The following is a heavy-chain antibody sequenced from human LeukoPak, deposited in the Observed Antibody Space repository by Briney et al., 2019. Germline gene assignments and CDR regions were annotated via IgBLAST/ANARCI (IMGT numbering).Heavy chain of an antibody. Sequence: SETLSLTCTVSGGSISSYYWSWIRQPPGKGLEWIGYIYYSGSTNYNPSLKSRVTISVDTSKNQFSLKLSSVTAADTAVYYCARGPHYYDSSGYYAFDIWGQGTMVTASS. CDR3: ARGPHYYDSSGYYAFDI. D-gene: IGHD3-22*01. CDR2: IYYSGST. V-gene: IGHV4-59*01. J-gene: IGHJ3*02. CDR1: GGSISSYY.